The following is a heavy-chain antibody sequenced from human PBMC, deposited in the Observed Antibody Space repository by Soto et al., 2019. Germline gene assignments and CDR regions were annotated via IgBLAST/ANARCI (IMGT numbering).Heavy chain of an antibody. CDR3: ARRSSSWYFDY. D-gene: IGHD6-13*01. J-gene: IGHJ4*02. V-gene: IGHV3-23*01. CDR1: GFTFSSYA. CDR2: ISGSGDST. Sequence: EVQLLESGGGLVQPGGSLRLSCAASGFTFSSYAMNWVRQAPGKGLEWVSVISGSGDSTYYADSVKGRFTISRDNSNNTLYLQMTSLRAEDTAVYYCARRSSSWYFDYWGQGTLVTVSS.